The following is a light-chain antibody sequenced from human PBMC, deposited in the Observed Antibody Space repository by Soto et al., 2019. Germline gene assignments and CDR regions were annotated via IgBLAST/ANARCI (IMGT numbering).Light chain of an antibody. CDR1: SSDIGRYDY. V-gene: IGLV2-14*03. J-gene: IGLJ3*02. CDR2: RVI. CDR3: GSYTSATTGV. Sequence: QSVLTQPASMSGSPGQSITISCTGTSSDIGRYDYVSWYQQLPGKAPKLMIYRVINRPSGVSDRFSGSKSGNSASLSISGLHPDDDASYFFGSYTSATTGVFGGGTKLTVL.